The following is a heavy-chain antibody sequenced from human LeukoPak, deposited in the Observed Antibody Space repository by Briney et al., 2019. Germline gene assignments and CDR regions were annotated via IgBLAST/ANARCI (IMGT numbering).Heavy chain of an antibody. D-gene: IGHD6-19*01. Sequence: ASVKVSCKASGYTFTSYAMHWVRQAPGQRLEWMGWINAGNGNTKYSQKFQGRVIITRDTSASTAYMELSSLRSEDTAVYYCARDRGAVAAKFDYWGQGTLVTVSS. CDR2: INAGNGNT. J-gene: IGHJ4*02. CDR1: GYTFTSYA. V-gene: IGHV1-3*01. CDR3: ARDRGAVAAKFDY.